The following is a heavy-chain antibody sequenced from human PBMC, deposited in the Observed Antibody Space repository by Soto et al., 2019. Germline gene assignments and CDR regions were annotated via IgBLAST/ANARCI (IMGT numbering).Heavy chain of an antibody. CDR3: AGRYCTAGICYTNYYYYMDV. D-gene: IGHD2-8*02. V-gene: IGHV3-23*01. Sequence: EAQLLESGGGLVQPGGSLRLSCAASGFTFSSYGMNWVRQAAGKGLEWVSSITATGGNTYYADSVKGRFTISRDNSKDTLSLQMNSLRAEDTAVYYCAGRYCTAGICYTNYYYYMDVWGKGTTVTFSS. CDR1: GFTFSSYG. CDR2: ITATGGNT. J-gene: IGHJ6*03.